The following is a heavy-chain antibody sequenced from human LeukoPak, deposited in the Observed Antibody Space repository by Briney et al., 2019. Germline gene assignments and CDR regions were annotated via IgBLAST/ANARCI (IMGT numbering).Heavy chain of an antibody. CDR1: VYTFIDYY. D-gene: IGHD3-10*01. J-gene: IGHJ5*02. V-gene: IGHV1-2*02. Sequence: ASVTVSCKASVYTFIDYYIHWVRQGPGQGLEWMGWINPNSGTNYAQKFQGRVTMTSDTSISTAYMELSRLRSDDTAVYYCARADLGLLWFGELFGYWFDPWGQGTLVTVSS. CDR2: INPNSGT. CDR3: ARADLGLLWFGELFGYWFDP.